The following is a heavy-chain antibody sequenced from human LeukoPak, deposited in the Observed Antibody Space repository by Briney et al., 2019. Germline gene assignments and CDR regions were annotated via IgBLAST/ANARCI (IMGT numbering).Heavy chain of an antibody. J-gene: IGHJ5*02. D-gene: IGHD6-13*01. CDR1: GFTFSDYY. CDR3: ARGISSSWYRESNWFDP. Sequence: GGSLRLSCAASGFTFSDYYMSRIRQAPGKGLEWVSYISSSGSTIYYADSVKGRFTISRDNAKNSLYLQMNSLRAEDTAVYYCARGISSSWYRESNWFDPWGQGTLVTVSS. V-gene: IGHV3-11*01. CDR2: ISSSGSTI.